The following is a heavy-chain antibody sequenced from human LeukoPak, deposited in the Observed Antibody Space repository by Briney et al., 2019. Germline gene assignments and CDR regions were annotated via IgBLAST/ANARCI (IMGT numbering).Heavy chain of an antibody. CDR3: AKEEWFGELLMDY. CDR2: ISGSGGST. V-gene: IGHV3-23*01. J-gene: IGHJ4*02. D-gene: IGHD3-10*01. CDR1: GFTFSSYS. Sequence: GGALRLSCAASGFTFSSYSMNWVRQAPGKGPEWVSAISGSGGSTYYADSVKGRFTISRDNSKNTLYLQMNSLRAEDTAVYYCAKEEWFGELLMDYWGQGTLVTVSS.